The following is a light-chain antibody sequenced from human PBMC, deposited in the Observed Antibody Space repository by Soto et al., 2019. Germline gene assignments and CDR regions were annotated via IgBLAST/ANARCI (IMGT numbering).Light chain of an antibody. CDR2: DAS. Sequence: EIVMTQSPATLSVSPGERATLSCRASQSLSRNLAWYQQKPGQAPRLLIYDASTRATGIPARFSGSGSGTEFTLTIGSLQSEDFAVYYCQQYNDWAYPFGQGTQLEIK. V-gene: IGKV3-15*01. J-gene: IGKJ2*01. CDR3: QQYNDWAYP. CDR1: QSLSRN.